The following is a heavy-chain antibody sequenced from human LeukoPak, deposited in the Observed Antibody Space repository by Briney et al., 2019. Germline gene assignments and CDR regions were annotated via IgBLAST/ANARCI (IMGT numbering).Heavy chain of an antibody. D-gene: IGHD3-9*01. CDR1: GFTFSSYS. CDR2: ISSSSYI. J-gene: IGHJ4*02. CDR3: ARDRPHDILTGYYPNFDY. Sequence: GGSLRLSCAASGFTFSSYSMNWVRQAPGKGLEWVSSISSSSYIYYADSVKGRFTISRDNAKNSLYLQLNSLRAEDTAVYYCARDRPHDILTGYYPNFDYWGQGTLVTVSS. V-gene: IGHV3-21*01.